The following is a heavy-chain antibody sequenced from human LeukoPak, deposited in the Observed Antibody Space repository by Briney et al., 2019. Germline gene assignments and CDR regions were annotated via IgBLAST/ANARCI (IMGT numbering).Heavy chain of an antibody. CDR3: ARAGYSYGYYY. CDR1: GGSISTSNYY. Sequence: SETLSLTCTVSGGSISTSNYYWGWIRQPPGKGLEWIGYIYYSGSTNYNPSLKSRVTISVDTSKNQFSLKLSSVTAADTAVYYRARAGYSYGYYYWGQGTLVTVSS. J-gene: IGHJ4*02. CDR2: IYYSGST. V-gene: IGHV4-61*05. D-gene: IGHD5-18*01.